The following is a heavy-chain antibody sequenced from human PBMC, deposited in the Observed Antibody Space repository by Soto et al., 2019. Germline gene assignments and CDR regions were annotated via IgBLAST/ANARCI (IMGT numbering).Heavy chain of an antibody. CDR1: GYTFTSYG. J-gene: IGHJ3*02. Sequence: QVQLVQSGAEVKKPGASVKVSCKASGYTFTSYGISWVRQAPGQGLEWMGRISTYNGNTNYVQKLQGRVTMTTDTSTNTAYMELRSLRYDDTAVYYCARDPGYSTTWHQAFDIWGQGTMVTVSS. D-gene: IGHD6-13*01. V-gene: IGHV1-18*01. CDR2: ISTYNGNT. CDR3: ARDPGYSTTWHQAFDI.